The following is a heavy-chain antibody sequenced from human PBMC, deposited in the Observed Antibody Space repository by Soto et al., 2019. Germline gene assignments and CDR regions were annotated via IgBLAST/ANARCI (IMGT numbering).Heavy chain of an antibody. CDR1: GASISRAYW. Sequence: SETLSLTCAVSGASISRAYWWSWVRQPPGKGLEWIGDIYHRGSTHYDPSLKSRVTISVDESKNQFSLTLTSVTAADTAVYYCARDPYHVLMVNAPNLYGMDVWGQGTTVTVSS. J-gene: IGHJ6*02. V-gene: IGHV4-4*02. CDR2: IYHRGST. CDR3: ARDPYHVLMVNAPNLYGMDV. D-gene: IGHD2-8*01.